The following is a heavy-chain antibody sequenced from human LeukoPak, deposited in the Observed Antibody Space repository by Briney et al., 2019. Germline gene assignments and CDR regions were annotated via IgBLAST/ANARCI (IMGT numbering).Heavy chain of an antibody. J-gene: IGHJ4*02. CDR3: ARGDPIAAAGSWDY. V-gene: IGHV4-39*07. CDR2: IYYSGST. D-gene: IGHD6-13*01. Sequence: SETLSLTCTVSGGSISSSSYYWGWIRQPPGKGLEWIGSIYYSGSTYYNPSLKSRVTISVDRSKNQFSLKLSSVTAADTAVYYCARGDPIAAAGSWDYWGQGTLVTVSS. CDR1: GGSISSSSYY.